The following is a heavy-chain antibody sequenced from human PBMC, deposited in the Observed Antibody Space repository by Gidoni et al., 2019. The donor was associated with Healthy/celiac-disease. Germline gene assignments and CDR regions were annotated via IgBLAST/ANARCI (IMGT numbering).Heavy chain of an antibody. Sequence: QVQLVESGGGVVQPGRSLRLSCAASGFTFSSYAMHWVRQAPGKGLEWVAVISYDGSNKYYADSVKGRFTISRDNSKNTLYLQMNSLRAEDTAVYYCARDNPGSYYVYWGQGTLVTVSS. CDR2: ISYDGSNK. CDR3: ARDNPGSYYVY. V-gene: IGHV3-30*04. D-gene: IGHD1-26*01. CDR1: GFTFSSYA. J-gene: IGHJ4*02.